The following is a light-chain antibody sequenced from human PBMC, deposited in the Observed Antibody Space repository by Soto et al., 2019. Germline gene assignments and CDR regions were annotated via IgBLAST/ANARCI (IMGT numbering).Light chain of an antibody. V-gene: IGKV3-20*01. CDR3: QQYGSSRFT. J-gene: IGKJ3*01. CDR2: GAS. Sequence: EIVLTQSPGTLSLSPGERATLSCRASQSISSIYLAWYQQKPGQAPRLLVYGASSRATGIPDRFSGSGSGTDFTLTISRLEPEDFALYYCQQYGSSRFTFGPGTKVDIK. CDR1: QSISSIY.